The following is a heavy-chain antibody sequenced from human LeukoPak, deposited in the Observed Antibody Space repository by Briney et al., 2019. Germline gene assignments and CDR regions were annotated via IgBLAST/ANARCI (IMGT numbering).Heavy chain of an antibody. D-gene: IGHD1-14*01. CDR1: GFTFSSYA. Sequence: GGSLRLSCAASGFTFSSYAMSWVRQAPGKGLEWVSGISDTGGSTYYADSVKGRFTISRDNSKNTLYLQMNSLRAEDTAVYYCARVPEGDWFDPWGQGTLVTVSS. J-gene: IGHJ5*02. CDR3: ARVPEGDWFDP. V-gene: IGHV3-23*01. CDR2: ISDTGGST.